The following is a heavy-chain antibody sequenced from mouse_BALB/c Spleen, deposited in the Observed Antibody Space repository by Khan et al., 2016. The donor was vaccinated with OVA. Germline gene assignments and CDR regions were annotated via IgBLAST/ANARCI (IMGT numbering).Heavy chain of an antibody. CDR2: ISDGGSYT. CDR3: ARGYYGDPFPY. V-gene: IGHV5-4*02. D-gene: IGHD2-13*01. J-gene: IGHJ3*01. CDR1: GFTFSDYY. Sequence: EVELVESGGGLVKPGGSLKLSCAASGFTFSDYYMYWVRQTPEKRLEWVATISDGGSYTYYTDSVKGRFTISRDDVKNYLCLQMSSLKSEDTAMYYCARGYYGDPFPYWGQGTLVTVSA.